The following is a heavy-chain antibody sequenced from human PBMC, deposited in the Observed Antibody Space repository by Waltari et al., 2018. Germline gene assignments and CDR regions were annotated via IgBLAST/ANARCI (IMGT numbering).Heavy chain of an antibody. Sequence: QVQLVESGGGVVQPGRSLRLSCAASGFTFSSYAMHWVRQAPGKGLEWVAVISYDGSNKYYAYSVKGRFTISRDNSKNTLYLQRNSLRAEDTAVYYCAREQYYYGSGSYYTGKYGMDVWGQGTTVTVSS. CDR2: ISYDGSNK. CDR1: GFTFSSYA. CDR3: AREQYYYGSGSYYTGKYGMDV. J-gene: IGHJ6*02. V-gene: IGHV3-30-3*01. D-gene: IGHD3-10*01.